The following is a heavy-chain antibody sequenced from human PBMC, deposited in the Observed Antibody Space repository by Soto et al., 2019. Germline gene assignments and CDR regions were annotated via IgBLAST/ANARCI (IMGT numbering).Heavy chain of an antibody. V-gene: IGHV4-59*08. J-gene: IGHJ4*02. D-gene: IGHD3-22*01. CDR3: ARQDTSGYAFDY. CDR2: ISYSGST. Sequence: PSETLSLTCAVYGGSFSGYYWTRIRQSPGKGLEWIGYISYSGSTNYNPSLKSRVTISVDTSKNQFSLKLSSVTAADTAVYYCARQDTSGYAFDYWGQGTLVTVSS. CDR1: GGSFSGYY.